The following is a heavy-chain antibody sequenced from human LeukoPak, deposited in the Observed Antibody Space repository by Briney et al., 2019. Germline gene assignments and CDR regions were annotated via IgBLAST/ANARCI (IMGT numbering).Heavy chain of an antibody. V-gene: IGHV4-59*01. CDR3: ARARESIDY. D-gene: IGHD3-10*01. CDR1: GGSISSYY. CDR2: IYYSGST. Sequence: SETLSHTCTVSGGSISSYYWSWIRQPPGKGLEWIGYIYYSGSTNYNPSLKSRVTISVDTSKNQFSLKLSSVTAADTAVYYCARARESIDYWGQGTLVTVSS. J-gene: IGHJ4*02.